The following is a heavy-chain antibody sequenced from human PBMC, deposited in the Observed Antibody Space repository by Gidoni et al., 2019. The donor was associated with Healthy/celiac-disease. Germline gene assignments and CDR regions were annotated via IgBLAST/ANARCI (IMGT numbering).Heavy chain of an antibody. CDR2: ISYDGSNK. J-gene: IGHJ4*02. CDR3: AKDRRRDGSFFDY. CDR1: GFTFSSYG. V-gene: IGHV3-30*18. D-gene: IGHD6-6*01. Sequence: QVQLVESGGGVVQPGRSLRLSCAASGFTFSSYGMHWVRQAPGKGLEWVAVISYDGSNKYYADSVKGRFTISRDNSKNTLYLQMNSLRAEDTAVYYCAKDRRRDGSFFDYWGQGTLVTVSS.